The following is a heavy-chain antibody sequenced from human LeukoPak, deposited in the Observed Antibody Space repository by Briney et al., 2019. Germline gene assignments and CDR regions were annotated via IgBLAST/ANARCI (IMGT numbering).Heavy chain of an antibody. Sequence: PSETLSLTCTVSGGSISSSSYYWSWIRQPAGKGLEWIGRIYTSGSTNYNPSLKSRVTISVDTSKNQFPLKLSSVTAADTAVYYCARDSMVRGVRAFDIWGQGTMVTVSS. D-gene: IGHD3-10*01. J-gene: IGHJ3*02. CDR1: GGSISSSSYY. V-gene: IGHV4-61*02. CDR3: ARDSMVRGVRAFDI. CDR2: IYTSGST.